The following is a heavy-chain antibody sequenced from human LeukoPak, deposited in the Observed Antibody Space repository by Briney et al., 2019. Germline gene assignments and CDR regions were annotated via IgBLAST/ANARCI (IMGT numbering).Heavy chain of an antibody. CDR2: FDPEDGET. V-gene: IGHV1-24*01. CDR3: ATTSVDTAMVLDY. D-gene: IGHD5-18*01. J-gene: IGHJ4*02. CDR1: GYSLTELS. Sequence: GASVKVSCKVSGYSLTELSMHWVRQGPGKGLELMGGFDPEDGETIYAQKFQGRVTMTEDTSTDTAYMELSSLRSEDTAVYYCATTSVDTAMVLDYWGQGTLVTVSS.